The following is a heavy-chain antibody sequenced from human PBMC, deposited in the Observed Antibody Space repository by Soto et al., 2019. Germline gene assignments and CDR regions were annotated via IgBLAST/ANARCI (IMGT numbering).Heavy chain of an antibody. CDR3: ATLNSFGFGF. CDR1: VFTFSNYW. CDR2: INTDGSVT. Sequence: GSLRLSCAASVFTFSNYWMHWVRQVPGKGLLWVSYINTDGSVTSYADSVRGRFTISRDNAKSTVYLQMNTLRAEDTAVYYCATLNSFGFGFWGQGTLVTVSS. V-gene: IGHV3-74*01. J-gene: IGHJ4*02. D-gene: IGHD5-18*01.